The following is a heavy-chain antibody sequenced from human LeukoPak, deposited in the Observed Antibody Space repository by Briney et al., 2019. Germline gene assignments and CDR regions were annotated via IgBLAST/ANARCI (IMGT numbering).Heavy chain of an antibody. Sequence: SETLSLTCAVYGGSFSGYYWSWIRQPPGKGLEWIGEINHSGSTNYNPSLKSRVTISVDTSKNQFSLKLSSVTAADTAVYYCARVCHSYGYRSAYNWFDPWGQGTLVTVSS. CDR2: INHSGST. D-gene: IGHD5-18*01. CDR1: GGSFSGYY. J-gene: IGHJ5*02. V-gene: IGHV4-34*01. CDR3: ARVCHSYGYRSAYNWFDP.